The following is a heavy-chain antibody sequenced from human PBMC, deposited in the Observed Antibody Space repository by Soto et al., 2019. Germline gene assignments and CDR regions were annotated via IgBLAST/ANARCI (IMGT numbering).Heavy chain of an antibody. CDR3: ARATHDAMDA. CDR2: ISYDGSNK. CDR1: GFTSSSYA. J-gene: IGHJ6*02. V-gene: IGHV3-30-3*01. Sequence: PGGSLRLSCAASGFTSSSYAMHWVGQGPGKGLEWVAVISYDGSNKYYADSVKGRFTISRDNSKNTLYLQMNSLRAEDTAVYYCARATHDAMDARGQWAALTISS.